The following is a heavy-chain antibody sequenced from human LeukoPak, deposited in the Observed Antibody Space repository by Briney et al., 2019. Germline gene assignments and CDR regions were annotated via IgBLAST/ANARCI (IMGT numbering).Heavy chain of an antibody. D-gene: IGHD3-3*01. CDR3: ARGRHWSGYYKAFDY. CDR2: IYPGDSDT. J-gene: IGHJ4*02. CDR1: GYSFTSYW. V-gene: IGHV5-51*01. Sequence: GESLKISCKGSGYSFTSYWIGWVRQMPGKGLEWMGIIYPGDSDTRYSPSFQGQVTISADKSISTAYLQWSSLRSEDTAVYYCARGRHWSGYYKAFDYWGQGTLVTVSS.